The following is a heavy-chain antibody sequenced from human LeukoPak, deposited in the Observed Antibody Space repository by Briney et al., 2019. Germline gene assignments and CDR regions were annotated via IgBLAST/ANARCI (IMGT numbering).Heavy chain of an antibody. CDR1: GFNFSNYA. CDR3: AKGGISGYLDY. D-gene: IGHD2-15*01. CDR2: LSSSGATT. Sequence: AGGSLRLSCAASGFNFSNYALSWVRQAPGKGLEWISSLSSSGATTYYADSVKGRFTISRDNSKSTLSLQMNSLRAEDTAVYYCAKGGISGYLDYWGQGTLVTVSS. V-gene: IGHV3-23*01. J-gene: IGHJ4*02.